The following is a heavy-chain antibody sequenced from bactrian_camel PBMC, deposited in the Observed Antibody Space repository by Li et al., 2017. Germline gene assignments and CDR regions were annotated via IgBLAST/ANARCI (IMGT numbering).Heavy chain of an antibody. CDR2: VDGTGNT. D-gene: IGHD1*01. CDR3: AADLGSPIGWEQGCSRTLSEKDYHS. CDR1: GNTRNTHC. Sequence: HVQLVESGGASVQTGGSLRLSCALSGNTRNTHCMAWFRQAPGKEREGVAFVDGTGNTAVADSVKGRFTISKDSATNTLYLQMNSLKPEDTAMYYCAADLGSPIGWEQGCSRTLSEKDYHSWGQGTQVTVS. J-gene: IGHJ4*01. V-gene: IGHV3S53*01.